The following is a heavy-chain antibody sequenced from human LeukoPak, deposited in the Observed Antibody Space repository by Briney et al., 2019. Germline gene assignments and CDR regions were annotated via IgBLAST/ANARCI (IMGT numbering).Heavy chain of an antibody. D-gene: IGHD3-10*01. CDR3: AVGERVVQGVRQYYFDY. Sequence: SETLSLTCTVPGDSIRSYHWSWIRQPAGKGLEWIGRIYTSGSTNYNPSLKSRVTMSVDTSKNQFSLKLSSVTAADTAVYYCAVGERVVQGVRQYYFDYWGQGTLVTVSS. CDR2: IYTSGST. V-gene: IGHV4-4*07. J-gene: IGHJ4*02. CDR1: GDSIRSYH.